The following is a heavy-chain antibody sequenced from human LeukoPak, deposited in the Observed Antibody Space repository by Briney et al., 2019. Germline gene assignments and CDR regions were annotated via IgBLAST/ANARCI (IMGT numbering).Heavy chain of an antibody. Sequence: SQTLSLTCTVSGGSISSYYWSWIRQPPGKGLEWIGYIYYSGSTNYNPSLKSRVTISVDTSKNQFSLKLSSVTAADTAVYYCARGTAAAANDYWGQGTLVTVSS. CDR2: IYYSGST. CDR3: ARGTAAAANDY. D-gene: IGHD6-13*01. V-gene: IGHV4-59*01. CDR1: GGSISSYY. J-gene: IGHJ4*02.